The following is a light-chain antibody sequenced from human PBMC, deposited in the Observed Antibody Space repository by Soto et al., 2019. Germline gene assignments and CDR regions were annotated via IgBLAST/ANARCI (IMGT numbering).Light chain of an antibody. Sequence: HISQSISSLSTSIGHTVTITCRSSQSITSYLNWYQQKPGKAPKLLIYAASSLQSGVPSRFSGRKSGTQFTLTIDNLQPEDFATYYCQQVKSYPDTFGGGTKVDIK. J-gene: IGKJ4*01. V-gene: IGKV1-39*01. CDR2: AAS. CDR1: QSITSY. CDR3: QQVKSYPDT.